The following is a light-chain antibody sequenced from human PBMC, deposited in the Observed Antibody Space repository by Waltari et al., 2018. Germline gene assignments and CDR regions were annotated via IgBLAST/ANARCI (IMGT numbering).Light chain of an antibody. CDR2: DAS. CDR3: QQGNDFPLT. CDR1: QSISSW. V-gene: IGKV1-5*01. Sequence: DIQMTRSPSPLSPSVGTSVTITFRASQSISSWLAWYQQKPGKVPKLLIDDASSLESGVPSRFSGSGSGTNFTLTITSLQAEDFATYYCQQGNDFPLTFGGGTKVEI. J-gene: IGKJ4*01.